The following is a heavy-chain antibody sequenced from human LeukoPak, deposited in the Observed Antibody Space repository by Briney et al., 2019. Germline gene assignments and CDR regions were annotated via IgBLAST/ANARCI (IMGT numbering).Heavy chain of an antibody. J-gene: IGHJ4*02. D-gene: IGHD6-19*01. V-gene: IGHV3-11*01. CDR2: ISSSGSTI. Sequence: PGGSLRLSCAASGFTFSDYYMSWIRQAPGKGLEWVSYISSSGSTIYYADSVKGRFTISRDNAKNSLYLQMNSLRAEDTAVYYCARDLLRSSSGWYGEPYDYWGQGTLVTVSS. CDR3: ARDLLRSSSGWYGEPYDY. CDR1: GFTFSDYY.